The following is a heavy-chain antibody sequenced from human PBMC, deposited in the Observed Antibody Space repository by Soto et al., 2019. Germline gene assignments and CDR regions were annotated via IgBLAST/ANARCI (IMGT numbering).Heavy chain of an antibody. D-gene: IGHD3-10*01. V-gene: IGHV4-39*01. J-gene: IGHJ6*02. Sequence: SETLSLTCTVSGGSISSSSYYWGWIRQPPGKGLEWIGSIYYSGSTYYNPSLKSRVTISVDTSKNQFSLKLSSVTAADTAVYYCARHPISYCYGSGTDYGMDVWGQGTTVTVSS. CDR2: IYYSGST. CDR1: GGSISSSSYY. CDR3: ARHPISYCYGSGTDYGMDV.